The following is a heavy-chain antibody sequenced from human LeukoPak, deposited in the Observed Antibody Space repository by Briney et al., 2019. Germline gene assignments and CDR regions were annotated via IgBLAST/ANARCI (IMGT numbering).Heavy chain of an antibody. V-gene: IGHV3-74*01. D-gene: IGHD3-9*01. CDR2: INTDGSST. J-gene: IGHJ5*02. Sequence: GGSLRLSCAASGFTFSSYWMHWVRQAPGKGLVWVSRINTDGSSTSYADSVKGRFTISRDNAKNTLYLQMNSLRAEDTAVYYCARHYDILTPQGSWFDPWGQGTLVTVSS. CDR1: GFTFSSYW. CDR3: ARHYDILTPQGSWFDP.